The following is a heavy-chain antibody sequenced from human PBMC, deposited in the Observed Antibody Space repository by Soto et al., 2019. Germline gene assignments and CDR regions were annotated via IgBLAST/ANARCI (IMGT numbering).Heavy chain of an antibody. Sequence: GGSLRLSCAASGFTFSSYSMNWVRQAPGTGLEWVSSISSRSSYIYQADSLKGRFTISRDNARNSLYLQMNSLRAEDTAVYYCARARKGSGSDYYYHYGMDVWGKGTTVTVSS. D-gene: IGHD3-3*01. J-gene: IGHJ6*04. V-gene: IGHV3-21*01. CDR1: GFTFSSYS. CDR2: ISSRSSYI. CDR3: ARARKGSGSDYYYHYGMDV.